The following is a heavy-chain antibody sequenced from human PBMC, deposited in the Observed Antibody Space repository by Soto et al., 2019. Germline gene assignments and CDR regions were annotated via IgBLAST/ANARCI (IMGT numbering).Heavy chain of an antibody. CDR3: ARHPRGYDYYHYYMDV. CDR2: IYYSGST. CDR1: GGSISSSSYY. Sequence: SETLSLTCTVSGGSISSSSYYWGWIRQPPGKGLEWIGSIYYSGSTYYNPSLKSRVTISVDTSKNQFSLKLSSVTAADTAVYYCARHPRGYDYYHYYMDVWGKGTTVTVSS. D-gene: IGHD5-12*01. V-gene: IGHV4-39*01. J-gene: IGHJ6*03.